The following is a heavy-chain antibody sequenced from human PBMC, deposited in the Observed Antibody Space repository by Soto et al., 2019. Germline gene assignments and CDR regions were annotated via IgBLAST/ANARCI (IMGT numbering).Heavy chain of an antibody. Sequence: PGGSLRLSCAASGFTFDDYAMHWVRQAPGKGLEWVSGISWNSGSIGYADSVKGRFTISRDNAKNSLYLQMNSLRAEDTALYYCAKGIIVQGVRHYYYGMDFSGQGTTVTGS. CDR1: GFTFDDYA. D-gene: IGHD3-10*01. CDR2: ISWNSGSI. V-gene: IGHV3-9*01. J-gene: IGHJ6*02. CDR3: AKGIIVQGVRHYYYGMDF.